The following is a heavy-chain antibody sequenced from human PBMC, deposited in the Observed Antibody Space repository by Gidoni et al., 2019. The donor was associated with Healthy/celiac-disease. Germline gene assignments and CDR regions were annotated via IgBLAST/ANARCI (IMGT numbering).Heavy chain of an antibody. V-gene: IGHV3-15*01. D-gene: IGHD2-2*01. CDR1: GFTFRNAW. CDR2: IKSKTDCGTT. CDR3: TTERTVGYCSSTSCYEVAWFDP. J-gene: IGHJ5*02. Sequence: EVQLVEYGGGLVKPGVSLRLSCAACGFTFRNAWMSWVRQVAGKGLEWVGRIKSKTDCGTTDDSAPVKGRFTSSRDDSKNTLYLQMNSLKTEDTAVYYCTTERTVGYCSSTSCYEVAWFDPWGQGTLVTVSS.